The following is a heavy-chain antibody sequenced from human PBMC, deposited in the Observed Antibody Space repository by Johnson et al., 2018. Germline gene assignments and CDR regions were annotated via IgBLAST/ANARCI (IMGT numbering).Heavy chain of an antibody. J-gene: IGHJ6*02. CDR2: IRSKAYGATT. CDR1: GFTFGDYG. Sequence: VQLVQSGGGLVQPGRSLRLSCTASGFTFGDYGMSWFRQAPGKGLEWVAFIRSKAYGATTEYAASVKGRFTISRDDSKSIAYLQMSSLRSEDTAVDYCARAKKYYVSSGFWRGSGMDVWGQGTTVTVSS. CDR3: ARAKKYYVSSGFWRGSGMDV. D-gene: IGHD3-22*01. V-gene: IGHV3-49*03.